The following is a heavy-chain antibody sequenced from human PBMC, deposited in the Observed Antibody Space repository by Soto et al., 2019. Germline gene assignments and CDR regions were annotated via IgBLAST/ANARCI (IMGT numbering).Heavy chain of an antibody. Sequence: SETLSLTCAVSGGSISSSNWWSLVRQPPGKGLEWIGEIYHSGSTNYNPSLKSRVTISVDKSKNQFSLKLSSVTAADTAVYYCARASHIAARRFDYWGQGTLVTVSS. D-gene: IGHD6-6*01. CDR3: ARASHIAARRFDY. V-gene: IGHV4-4*02. CDR2: IYHSGST. J-gene: IGHJ4*02. CDR1: GGSISSSNW.